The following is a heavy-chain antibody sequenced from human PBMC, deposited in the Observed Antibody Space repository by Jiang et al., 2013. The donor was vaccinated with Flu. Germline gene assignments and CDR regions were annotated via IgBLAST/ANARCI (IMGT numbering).Heavy chain of an antibody. CDR3: ARGHRPTVTTPYYFDY. D-gene: IGHD4-17*01. Sequence: VALLKPSETLSLTCAVYGGSFSGYYWSWIRQPPGKGLEWIGEINHSGSTNYNPSLKSRVTISVDTSKNQFSLKLSSVTAADTAVYYCARGHRPTVTTPYYFDYWGQGTLVTVSS. CDR2: INHSGST. CDR1: GGSFSGYY. J-gene: IGHJ4*02. V-gene: IGHV4-34*01.